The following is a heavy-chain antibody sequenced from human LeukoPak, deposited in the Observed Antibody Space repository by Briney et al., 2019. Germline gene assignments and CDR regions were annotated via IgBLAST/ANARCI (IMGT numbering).Heavy chain of an antibody. Sequence: GGSLRLSCAASGFIVSSNYMSWVRQATGKGLEWVSVIYSGGDTYYADSVKGRFTISRDNSKNTLYLQMSSLRAEDTALYFCARERGRGVISPYFDSWGQGTLVTVSS. CDR1: GFIVSSNY. D-gene: IGHD3-10*01. V-gene: IGHV3-66*01. CDR3: ARERGRGVISPYFDS. CDR2: IYSGGDT. J-gene: IGHJ4*02.